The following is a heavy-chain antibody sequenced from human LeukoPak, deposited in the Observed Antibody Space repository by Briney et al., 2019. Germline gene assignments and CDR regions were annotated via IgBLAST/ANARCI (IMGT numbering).Heavy chain of an antibody. D-gene: IGHD3-9*01. Sequence: ASETLSLTCAVYGGSFSGYYWSWIRQPPGKGLEWIGEINHSGSTNYNPSLKSRVTISVDTSKNQFSLKLSSVTAADTAVYYCARGSRGDILTGYPCFDYWGQGTLVTVSS. CDR3: ARGSRGDILTGYPCFDY. CDR1: GGSFSGYY. J-gene: IGHJ4*02. CDR2: INHSGST. V-gene: IGHV4-34*01.